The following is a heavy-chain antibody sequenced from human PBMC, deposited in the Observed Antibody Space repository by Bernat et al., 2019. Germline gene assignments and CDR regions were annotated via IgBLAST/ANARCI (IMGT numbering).Heavy chain of an antibody. CDR1: GFTFSSYG. V-gene: IGHV3-30*18. CDR2: ISYDGSNK. CDR3: AKGLGGNGNYYYYMDV. J-gene: IGHJ6*03. Sequence: QVQLVESGGGVVQPGRSLRLSCAASGFTFSSYGMHWVRQAPGKGLEWVAVISYDGSNKYYADSVKGRFTISRDNSKNTLYLQMNSLRAEDTSVYYCAKGLGGNGNYYYYMDVWGKGTTVTVSS.